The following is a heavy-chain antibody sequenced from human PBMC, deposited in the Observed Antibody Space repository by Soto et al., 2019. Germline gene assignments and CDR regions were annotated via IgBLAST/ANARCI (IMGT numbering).Heavy chain of an antibody. CDR1: GSRFSNYV. Sequence: ASVKVSCKVSGSRFSNYVISWVRPAPGHGLEWLGRIIPIFNSTKCAQNFQGRVTITADKSTSTASLELSSLRSDDTAVYYCAREGRGKKAGYNGLVSLGYWGQGTLVTVSS. J-gene: IGHJ4*02. CDR3: AREGRGKKAGYNGLVSLGY. V-gene: IGHV1-69*06. D-gene: IGHD2-2*02. CDR2: IIPIFNST.